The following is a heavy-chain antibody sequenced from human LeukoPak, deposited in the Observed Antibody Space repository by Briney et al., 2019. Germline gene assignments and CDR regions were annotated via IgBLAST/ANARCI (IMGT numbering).Heavy chain of an antibody. V-gene: IGHV1-8*03. J-gene: IGHJ4*02. CDR1: GYTFSTYD. Sequence: SSVKVSCKTSGYTFSTYDINWVRQAAGQGLEWMGWMNPNSGNTGFAQKFQGRATITRDTSITTAYLELSSLRSEDTAVYYCARAIRYQLLSDYWGQGTLVTVSS. D-gene: IGHD2-2*01. CDR3: ARAIRYQLLSDY. CDR2: MNPNSGNT.